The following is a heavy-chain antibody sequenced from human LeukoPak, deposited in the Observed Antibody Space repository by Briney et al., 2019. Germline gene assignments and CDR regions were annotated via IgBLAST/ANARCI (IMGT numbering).Heavy chain of an antibody. D-gene: IGHD2-2*01. CDR1: GGSISSSSYY. CDR3: AGRIVVPAAILGFDP. J-gene: IGHJ5*02. V-gene: IGHV4-39*01. CDR2: IYYSGST. Sequence: SETLSLTCTVSGGSISSSSYYWGWIRQPPGKGLEWIGSIYYSGSTYYNPSLKSRVTISVDTSKNQFSLKLSSVTAADTAVYYCAGRIVVPAAILGFDPWGQGTLVTVSS.